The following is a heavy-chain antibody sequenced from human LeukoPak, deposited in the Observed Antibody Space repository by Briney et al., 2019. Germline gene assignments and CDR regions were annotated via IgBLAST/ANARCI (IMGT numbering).Heavy chain of an antibody. CDR2: IYYSGST. V-gene: IGHV4-30-4*08. Sequence: SETLSLTCTVSGGSISSGDYYWSWIRQPPGKGLEWIGYIYYSGSTYYNPSLKSRVTISVDTSKNQFSLKLSSVTAADTAVYYCARASPVVPAALGWFDPWGQGTLVTVSS. CDR1: GGSISSGDYY. J-gene: IGHJ5*02. D-gene: IGHD2-2*01. CDR3: ARASPVVPAALGWFDP.